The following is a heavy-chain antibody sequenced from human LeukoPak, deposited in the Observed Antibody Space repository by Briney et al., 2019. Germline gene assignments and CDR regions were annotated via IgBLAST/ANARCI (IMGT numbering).Heavy chain of an antibody. CDR2: LSGTGITT. CDR3: AKGYYDSTIAFDI. V-gene: IGHV3-23*01. D-gene: IGHD3-22*01. CDR1: GFTFSGYV. J-gene: IGHJ3*02. Sequence: GGSLRLSCAASGFTFSGYVMSWVRQAPGRGLAWVSALSGTGITTYYADSVKGRFTISRDNSKNTLYLQMNGLGAEDTAVYYCAKGYYDSTIAFDIWGQGTMVTVSS.